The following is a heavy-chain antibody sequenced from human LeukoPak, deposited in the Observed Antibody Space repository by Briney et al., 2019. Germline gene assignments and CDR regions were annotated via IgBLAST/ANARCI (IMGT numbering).Heavy chain of an antibody. CDR1: GGSFSGYY. J-gene: IGHJ4*02. CDR3: ARGSLFQLPCFDY. V-gene: IGHV4-34*01. D-gene: IGHD2-2*01. CDR2: ISHSGST. Sequence: PSETLSLTCAVYGGSFSGYYWSWIRQPPGKGLEWIGEISHSGSTNYNPSLKSRVTISVDTSKNQFSLKLSSVTAADTAVYYCARGSLFQLPCFDYWGQGTLVTVSS.